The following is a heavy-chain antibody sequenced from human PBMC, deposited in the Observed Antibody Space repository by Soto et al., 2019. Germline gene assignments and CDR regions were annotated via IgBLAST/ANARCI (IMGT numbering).Heavy chain of an antibody. V-gene: IGHV4-31*03. CDR3: ARDSNRGFNY. CDR2: IYYSGST. Sequence: SETLSLTCTVSGGSISSGGYYWSWIRQHPGKGLEWIGYIYYSGSTYYNPSLKSRVTISVDTSKNKFSLKLSSVTAADTAVYYCARDSNRGFNYWGQGTLVTVS. CDR1: GGSISSGGYY. J-gene: IGHJ4*02. D-gene: IGHD6-13*01.